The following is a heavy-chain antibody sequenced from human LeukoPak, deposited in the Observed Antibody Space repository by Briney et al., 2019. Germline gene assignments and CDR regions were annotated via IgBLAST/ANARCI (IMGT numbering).Heavy chain of an antibody. J-gene: IGHJ5*02. Sequence: SVKVSCKASGGTFSSYAISWVRQAPGQGLEWMGRIIPIFGTANYAQKFQGRVTITTDESTSTAYMELSSLRSEDTAVYYCARDSGNNWDANYFDAWGQGTLVTVSS. CDR2: IIPIFGTA. CDR1: GGTFSSYA. D-gene: IGHD1-1*01. CDR3: ARDSGNNWDANYFDA. V-gene: IGHV1-69*05.